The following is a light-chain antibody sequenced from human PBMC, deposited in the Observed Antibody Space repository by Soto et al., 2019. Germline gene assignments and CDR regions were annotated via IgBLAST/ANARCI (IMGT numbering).Light chain of an antibody. V-gene: IGKV1-8*01. Sequence: AIRMTRSPSSFSASTGNMFSITCRATQDIGTYLAWYQQIPGKAPKLLIYAASTLQSGVPSRFRGSGSGTDFTLTISSMKPEDFATYYCQQLNNYPSTFGGGTKVDIK. CDR1: QDIGTY. J-gene: IGKJ4*01. CDR3: QQLNNYPST. CDR2: AAS.